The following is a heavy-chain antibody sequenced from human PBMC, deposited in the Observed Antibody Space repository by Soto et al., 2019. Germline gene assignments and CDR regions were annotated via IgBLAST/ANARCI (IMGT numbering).Heavy chain of an antibody. CDR3: ARWDYSGSTTFDY. J-gene: IGHJ4*02. CDR2: IYYSGST. D-gene: IGHD1-26*01. Sequence: QVQLQESGPGRVKPSQTLSLTCTVSGGSISSGDYYWSWIRQPPGKGREWIGYIYYSGSTYYNPSLKSRVTISVDTSKSQFSLKLGSVTAAGPAVCYCARWDYSGSTTFDYWGQGTLVTVS. CDR1: GGSISSGDYY. V-gene: IGHV4-30-4*01.